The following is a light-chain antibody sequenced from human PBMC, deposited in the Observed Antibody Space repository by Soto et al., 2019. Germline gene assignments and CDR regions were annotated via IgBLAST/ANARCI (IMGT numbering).Light chain of an antibody. CDR3: QSYDSSLSGYV. CDR1: SSNIGAGYD. Sequence: QSALTQPPSVSGAPGQRVTISCTGSSSNIGAGYDVHWYQQLPGTAPKLLIYLNSNRPSGVPDRFSGSKSGTSASLAITGLQTEDEADYYCQSYDSSLSGYVFGTGTKLTVL. CDR2: LNS. J-gene: IGLJ1*01. V-gene: IGLV1-40*01.